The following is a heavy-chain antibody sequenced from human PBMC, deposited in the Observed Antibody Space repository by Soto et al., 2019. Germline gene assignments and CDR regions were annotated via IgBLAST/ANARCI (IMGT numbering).Heavy chain of an antibody. J-gene: IGHJ4*02. Sequence: QVQLVQSGAEVKKPGSSVKVSCKASGGIFSNFAFNWMRQAPGQGLEWMGGIIPTLGTPHYAQTFLGRVTITADESTRTVYMEMSSLTVEDTAVYYCARVGLGAYDYWGQGTLVIVSS. D-gene: IGHD6-19*01. V-gene: IGHV1-69*01. CDR1: GGIFSNFA. CDR2: IIPTLGTP. CDR3: ARVGLGAYDY.